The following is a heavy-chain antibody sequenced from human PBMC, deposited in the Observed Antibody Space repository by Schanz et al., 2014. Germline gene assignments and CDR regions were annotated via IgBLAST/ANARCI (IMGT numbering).Heavy chain of an antibody. CDR1: GGSISTSSRY. D-gene: IGHD3-3*01. CDR2: FYYTGKT. Sequence: QLHLQESGPGLAKPSETLSLICSVSGGSISTSSRYWGWIRQSPGKGLEWLGSFYYTGKTHYNPSLKSQATIPQAPSKNQFPRNLTSVTAADTAVYYCVRHGNYEFWHGPTPQFENWGQGTLVTVS. CDR3: VRHGNYEFWHGPTPQFEN. V-gene: IGHV4-39*01. J-gene: IGHJ4*02.